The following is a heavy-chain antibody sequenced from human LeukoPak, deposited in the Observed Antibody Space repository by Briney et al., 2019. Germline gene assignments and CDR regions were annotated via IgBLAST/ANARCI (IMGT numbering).Heavy chain of an antibody. CDR3: ARVVAVAGMGFSKFDY. J-gene: IGHJ4*02. Sequence: SETLSLTCTVSGGSISSYYWSWIRQPPGKGLEWIGYIYYSGSTNYNPSLKSRVTISVDTSKNQFSLKLSSVTAADTAVYYCARVVAVAGMGFSKFDYWGQRTLVTVSS. CDR1: GGSISSYY. D-gene: IGHD6-19*01. V-gene: IGHV4-59*01. CDR2: IYYSGST.